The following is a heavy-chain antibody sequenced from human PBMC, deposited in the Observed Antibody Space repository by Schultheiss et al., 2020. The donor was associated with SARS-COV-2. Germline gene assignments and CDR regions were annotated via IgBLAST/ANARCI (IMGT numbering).Heavy chain of an antibody. CDR3: ARGWSHYDFWSGSFDY. V-gene: IGHV3-21*01. CDR2: ISSSSSYI. J-gene: IGHJ4*02. D-gene: IGHD3-3*01. CDR1: GFTFSSYS. Sequence: GGSLRLSCAASGFTFSSYSMNWVRQAPGKGLEWVSSISSSSSYIYYADSVKGRFTISRDNSKNTLYLQMNSLRAEDTAVYYCARGWSHYDFWSGSFDYWGQGTLVTVSS.